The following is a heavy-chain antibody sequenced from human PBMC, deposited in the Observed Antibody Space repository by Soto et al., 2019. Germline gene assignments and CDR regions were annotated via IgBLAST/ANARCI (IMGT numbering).Heavy chain of an antibody. D-gene: IGHD2-15*01. J-gene: IGHJ2*01. CDR1: GGTFSSYA. Sequence: QVQLVQSGAEVKKPGSSVKVSCKASGGTFSSYAISWVRQAPGQGLEWRGGIIPIFGTTNYAQKSQGRVKITEDDSMSTAYMELSSLRSEDTAMYYCARVVTVVKSLHDSYFDLWGRGTLVTVSS. CDR3: ARVVTVVKSLHDSYFDL. CDR2: IIPIFGTT. V-gene: IGHV1-69*12.